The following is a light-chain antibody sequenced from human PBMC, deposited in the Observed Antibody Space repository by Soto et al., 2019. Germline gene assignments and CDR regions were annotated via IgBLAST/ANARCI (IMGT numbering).Light chain of an antibody. CDR3: QQRINWPLT. CDR1: QSISSH. CDR2: GAS. J-gene: IGKJ4*01. Sequence: EIDLTQSPATLSLSPGERATLSCRASQSISSHLAWYQQKPGKAPRLLIYGASNRATGIPARFSGSGSGTDFTLTISSLEPEDFAAYYCQQRINWPLTFGGGTKVEIK. V-gene: IGKV3-11*01.